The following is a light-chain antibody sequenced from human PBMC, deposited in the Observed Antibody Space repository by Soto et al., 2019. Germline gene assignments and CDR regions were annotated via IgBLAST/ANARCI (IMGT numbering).Light chain of an antibody. CDR3: HQYDSGWT. CDR1: QSISGTF. Sequence: EIVLTRSPGTLSLSPGERATLSCRASQSISGTFLAWYQHKPGQAPRVLLYGATRRATGIPDRFSGSGSGTDFTLTISRLEPEDFALYYCHQYDSGWTFGQGTKVEMK. V-gene: IGKV3-20*01. CDR2: GAT. J-gene: IGKJ1*01.